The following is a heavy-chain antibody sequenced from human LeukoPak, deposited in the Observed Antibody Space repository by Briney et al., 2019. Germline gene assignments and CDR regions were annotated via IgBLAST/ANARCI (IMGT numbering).Heavy chain of an antibody. CDR1: GFTFHTSA. D-gene: IGHD3-3*01. Sequence: SVKVSRKASGFTFHTSAMQWVRQARGQCLEWIGWIVLGSGNTVYSHKFHDRVIITRDMSTSTVYMELDSLGSEDTAVYYCAAQRGASLHDFWSTRLFDPWGQGTLVTVSS. CDR2: IVLGSGNT. J-gene: IGHJ5*02. CDR3: AAQRGASLHDFWSTRLFDP. V-gene: IGHV1-58*02.